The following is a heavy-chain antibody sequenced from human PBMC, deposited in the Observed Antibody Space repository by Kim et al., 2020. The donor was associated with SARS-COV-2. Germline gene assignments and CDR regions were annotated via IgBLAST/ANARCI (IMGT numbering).Heavy chain of an antibody. J-gene: IGHJ6*02. CDR1: GGSFSGYY. D-gene: IGHD3-9*01. CDR2: INHSGST. CDR3: ARGADILTGYYEAPARHYYYYGMDV. Sequence: SETLSLTCAVYGGSFSGYYWSWIRQPPGKGLEWIGEINHSGSTNYNPSLKSRVTISVDTSKNQFSLKLSSVTAADTAVYYCARGADILTGYYEAPARHYYYYGMDVWGQGTTVTVSS. V-gene: IGHV4-34*01.